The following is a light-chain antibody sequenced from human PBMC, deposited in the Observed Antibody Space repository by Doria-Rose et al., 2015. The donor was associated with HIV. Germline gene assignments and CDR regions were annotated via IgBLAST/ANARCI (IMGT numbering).Light chain of an antibody. CDR2: DGS. V-gene: IGKV3-20*01. Sequence: EIVLTQSPGTLSLSPGERATLSCGASQSFSSTYLAWYQQKPGQAPSLLIYDGSTRATGIPDRFSASGSGTDFTLTINRLEPEDFALYYCHQYGTSWTFGQGTKVGI. J-gene: IGKJ1*01. CDR1: QSFSSTY. CDR3: HQYGTSWT.